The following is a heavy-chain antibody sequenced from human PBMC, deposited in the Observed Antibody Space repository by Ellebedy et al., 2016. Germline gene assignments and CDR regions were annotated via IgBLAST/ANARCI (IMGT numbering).Heavy chain of an antibody. V-gene: IGHV3-21*01. Sequence: GGSLRLSCGGSGFSFTAYTINWVRQAPGRGLEWVSSIRSRSSSTFYADSVRGRFTVSRDDAKNSVFLQMSSLRVEDTAIYYCATAFNFHDFEVWGQGAVVAVSS. CDR2: IRSRSSST. CDR1: GFSFTAYT. D-gene: IGHD2/OR15-2a*01. CDR3: ATAFNFHDFEV. J-gene: IGHJ3*01.